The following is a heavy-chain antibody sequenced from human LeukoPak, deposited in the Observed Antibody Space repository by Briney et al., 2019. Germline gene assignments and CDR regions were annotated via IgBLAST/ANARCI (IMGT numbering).Heavy chain of an antibody. CDR2: ISYDGSNK. Sequence: GGSLRLSRAASGFTFSSYAMHWVRQAPGKGLEWVAVISYDGSNKYYADSVKGRFTISRDNSKNTLYLQMNSLRAEDTAVYYCARERMWGYYYDSHWGQGTLVTVSS. CDR3: ARERMWGYYYDSH. V-gene: IGHV3-30-3*01. J-gene: IGHJ4*02. D-gene: IGHD3-22*01. CDR1: GFTFSSYA.